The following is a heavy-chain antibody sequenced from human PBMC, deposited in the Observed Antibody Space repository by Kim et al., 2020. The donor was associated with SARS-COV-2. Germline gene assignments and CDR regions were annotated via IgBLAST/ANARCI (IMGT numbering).Heavy chain of an antibody. D-gene: IGHD3-16*01. CDR2: ISGSSTYI. V-gene: IGHV3-21*06. Sequence: GGSLRLSCAASGFTFNNYYMTWVRQAPGKGLEWVSSISGSSTYIYYSDSVKGRFAISRDNAKNLLYLQMNSLRVEDTAVYYCASYTVIDFWGQGIMVTVSS. J-gene: IGHJ4*02. CDR1: GFTFNNYY. CDR3: ASYTVIDF.